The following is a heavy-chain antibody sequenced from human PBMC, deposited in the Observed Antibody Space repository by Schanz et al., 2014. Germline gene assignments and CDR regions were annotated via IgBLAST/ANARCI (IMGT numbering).Heavy chain of an antibody. CDR1: GGTFSSDT. CDR2: IVPIAGIT. V-gene: IGHV1-69*08. D-gene: IGHD3-16*01. J-gene: IGHJ5*02. CDR3: AREGGLYDKGWFDP. Sequence: QVHLVQSGAEVKKPGSSVKVSCKASGGTFSSDTFSWVRQAPGQGLEWMRRIVPIAGITNYAQRFQGRVTITADKSSGTGDVELSSLRSEDTTVYYCAREGGLYDKGWFDPWGQGTLVTVSS.